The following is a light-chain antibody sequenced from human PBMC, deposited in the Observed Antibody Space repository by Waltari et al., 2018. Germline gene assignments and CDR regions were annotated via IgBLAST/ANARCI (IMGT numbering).Light chain of an antibody. J-gene: IGLJ3*02. V-gene: IGLV1-40*01. CDR2: GNT. CDR3: QSYDSSLLGSL. CDR1: SSNIGSGYD. Sequence: QSVLTRPPSVSGAPGQRVTISCTGSSSNIGSGYDVQWYQQLPGTAPKLLIYGNTNRPSGVPDRFSGSKSGTSASLAITGLQAEDEADYYCQSYDSSLLGSLFGGGTKLTVL.